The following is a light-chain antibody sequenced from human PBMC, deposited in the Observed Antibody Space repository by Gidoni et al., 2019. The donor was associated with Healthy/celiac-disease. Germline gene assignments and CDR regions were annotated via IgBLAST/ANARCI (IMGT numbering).Light chain of an antibody. CDR3: QQRSNWGFT. J-gene: IGKJ3*01. CDR2: DAS. Sequence: EIVLTPSPATLSVSPGERATLSCRASQSVSSYLAWYQQKPGQAPRLLISDASNRATGIPARFSGSGSGTDFTLTISSLEPEDFAVYYCQQRSNWGFTFGPGTKVDIK. V-gene: IGKV3-11*01. CDR1: QSVSSY.